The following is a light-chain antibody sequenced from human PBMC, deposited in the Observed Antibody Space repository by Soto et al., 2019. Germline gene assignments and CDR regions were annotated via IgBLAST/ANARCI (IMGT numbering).Light chain of an antibody. CDR3: RQRSYWPGT. CDR1: QSVSSTY. CDR2: DAS. J-gene: IGKJ1*01. Sequence: EIVLTQSPATLSLSPGERGTLACRASQSVSSTYLAWYQQKPGQAPRLLIYDASNRATGIPARFSGSGSGTDFTLTISSLEPEDSAVYYCRQRSYWPGTFGQGTKVEIK. V-gene: IGKV3-11*01.